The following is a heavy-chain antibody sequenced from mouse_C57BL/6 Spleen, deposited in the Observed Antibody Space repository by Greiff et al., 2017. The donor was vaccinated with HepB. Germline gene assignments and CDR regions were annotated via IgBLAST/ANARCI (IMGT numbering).Heavy chain of an antibody. CDR1: GYTFTSYW. V-gene: IGHV1-53*01. CDR2: INPSNGGT. J-gene: IGHJ2*01. D-gene: IGHD2-4*01. CDR3: AREEIYYDYGGYYFDY. Sequence: VQLQQPGTELVKPGASVKLSCKASGYTFTSYWMHWVKQRPGQGLEWIGNINPSNGGTNYNEKFKSKATLTVDKSSSTAYLQLSSLTSEDSAVYYCAREEIYYDYGGYYFDYWGQGTTLTVSS.